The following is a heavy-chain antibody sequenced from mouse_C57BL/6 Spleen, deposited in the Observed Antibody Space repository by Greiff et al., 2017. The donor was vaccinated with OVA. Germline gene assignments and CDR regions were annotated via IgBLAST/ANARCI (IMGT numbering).Heavy chain of an antibody. J-gene: IGHJ4*01. CDR3: ARGNGYYYYYAMDY. CDR2: ISSGSSTI. D-gene: IGHD2-3*01. Sequence: EVQGVESGGGLVKPGGSLKLSCAASGFTFSDYGMHWVRQAPEKGLEWVAYISSGSSTIYYADTVKGRFTISRDNAKNTLFLQMTSLRSEDTAMYYCARGNGYYYYYAMDYWGQGTSVTVSS. CDR1: GFTFSDYG. V-gene: IGHV5-17*01.